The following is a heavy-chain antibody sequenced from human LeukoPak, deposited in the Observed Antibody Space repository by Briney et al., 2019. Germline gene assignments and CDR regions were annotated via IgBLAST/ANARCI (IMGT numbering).Heavy chain of an antibody. V-gene: IGHV3-23*01. Sequence: GGSLRLSCAASGFIFSIYAMSWVRQAPGKGLEWVSGISGSGGSTYYADSVKGRFTISRDNSKSTLYLQMNSLRAEDTAVYYCAKGSKAAVFTRDHYMDVWGKGTTVTFSS. CDR1: GFIFSIYA. D-gene: IGHD6-25*01. J-gene: IGHJ6*03. CDR2: ISGSGGST. CDR3: AKGSKAAVFTRDHYMDV.